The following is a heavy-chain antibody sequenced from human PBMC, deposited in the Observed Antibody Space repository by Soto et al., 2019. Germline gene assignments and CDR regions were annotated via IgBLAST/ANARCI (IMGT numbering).Heavy chain of an antibody. D-gene: IGHD3-10*01. CDR2: INVYNGNT. Sequence: QVQLVQSGAEVKKPGASVKVSCKASGYTFTSYGISWVRQAPGQGLEWMGWINVYNGNTNYGQKLQGRVTMTTDTSTSTAYLDLRSLRSDDTAVYFCARDTSRGEYDYWGQGTLVTVSS. CDR1: GYTFTSYG. J-gene: IGHJ4*02. CDR3: ARDTSRGEYDY. V-gene: IGHV1-18*01.